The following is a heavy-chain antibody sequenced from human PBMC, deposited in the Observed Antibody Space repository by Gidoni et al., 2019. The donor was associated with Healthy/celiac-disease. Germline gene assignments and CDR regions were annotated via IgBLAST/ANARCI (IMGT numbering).Heavy chain of an antibody. D-gene: IGHD2-15*01. Sequence: EVQLVESGGGLVKPGGSLSLSCASSGFTFSSYSMNWVRQAPGKGLECVSASSSSSSYIYYADSVKGRVTISRDNAKNSLYLQMNSLRAEDTAVYYCARGRGYCSGGSCQGVNWFDPWGQGTLVTVSS. J-gene: IGHJ5*02. CDR3: ARGRGYCSGGSCQGVNWFDP. CDR1: GFTFSSYS. CDR2: SSSSSSYI. V-gene: IGHV3-21*01.